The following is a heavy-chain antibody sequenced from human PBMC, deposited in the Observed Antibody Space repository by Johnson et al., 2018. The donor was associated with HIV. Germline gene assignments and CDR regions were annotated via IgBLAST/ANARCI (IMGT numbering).Heavy chain of an antibody. CDR2: ISASGDAT. Sequence: VQLVESGGGLVQPGGFLRLSCAASGFAFSSYGMSWVRQAPGKGLEWVSDISASGDATYYADSAKGRFSISRDNSKTTLYLHMNSLRAEDTAVYYCAKALGGYAFDIWGQGTMVTVSS. CDR1: GFAFSSYG. J-gene: IGHJ3*02. D-gene: IGHD3-3*01. CDR3: AKALGGYAFDI. V-gene: IGHV3-23*04.